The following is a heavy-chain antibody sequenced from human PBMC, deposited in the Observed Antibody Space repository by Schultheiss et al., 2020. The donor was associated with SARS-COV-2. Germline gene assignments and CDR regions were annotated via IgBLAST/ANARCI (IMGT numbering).Heavy chain of an antibody. Sequence: GGSLRLSCAASGFTFSSYAMSWVRQAPGKGPEWVSAIGTGGDTYYADSVKGRFTISRDNSKNSLYLQMNSLRTEDTALYYCAKDRGYCSGGSCYSAVLDYWGQGTLVTVSS. CDR2: IGTGGDT. J-gene: IGHJ4*02. D-gene: IGHD2-15*01. V-gene: IGHV3-43*02. CDR3: AKDRGYCSGGSCYSAVLDY. CDR1: GFTFSSYA.